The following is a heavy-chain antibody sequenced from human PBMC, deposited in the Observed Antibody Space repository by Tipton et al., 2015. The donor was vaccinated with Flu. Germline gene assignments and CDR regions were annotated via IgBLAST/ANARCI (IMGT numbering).Heavy chain of an antibody. CDR3: ARLSYYDVDLKNFYFDY. CDR1: GFTFSSYW. J-gene: IGHJ4*02. V-gene: IGHV3-7*01. Sequence: SLRLSCAASGFTFSSYWMSWVRQAPGKGLEWVANIKQDGSVKYYVDSVKGRFTISRDNAKNSLYLQMNSLRAEDTAVYYRARLSYYDVDLKNFYFDYWGQGALVTVSS. D-gene: IGHD3-10*02. CDR2: IKQDGSVK.